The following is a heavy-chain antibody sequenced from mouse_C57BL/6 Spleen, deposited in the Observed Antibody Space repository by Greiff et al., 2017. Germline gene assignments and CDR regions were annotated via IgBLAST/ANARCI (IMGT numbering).Heavy chain of an antibody. CDR3: ANCYGSSYPAWFAY. D-gene: IGHD1-1*01. CDR1: GYAFSSSW. Sequence: VQLVESGPELVKPGASVKISCKASGYAFSSSWMNWVKQRPGKGLEWIGRIYPGDGDTNYNGKFKGKAKLTADKSSRTAYMQLSSLTSEDSAVYFCANCYGSSYPAWFAYWGQGTLVTVSA. J-gene: IGHJ3*01. CDR2: IYPGDGDT. V-gene: IGHV1-82*01.